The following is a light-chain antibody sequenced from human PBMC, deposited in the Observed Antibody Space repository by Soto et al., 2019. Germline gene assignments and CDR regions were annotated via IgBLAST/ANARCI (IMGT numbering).Light chain of an antibody. V-gene: IGKV3-20*01. CDR3: QQDGSLPPN. CDR2: GAS. Sequence: EIVLTQFRGPLFLSPGERVTLSCRASQTVSNTYLAWYQQKSGQAPKSLICGASNRATGIPDRFSGSGSGTDFTLTISRPEPEYCAVYSCQQDGSLPPNFGGGTKVEIK. J-gene: IGKJ4*01. CDR1: QTVSNTY.